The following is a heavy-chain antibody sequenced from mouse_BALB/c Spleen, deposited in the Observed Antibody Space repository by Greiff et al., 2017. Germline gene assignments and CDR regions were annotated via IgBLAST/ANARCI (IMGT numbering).Heavy chain of an antibody. D-gene: IGHD1-1*01. CDR1: GYAFTNYL. CDR3: AIITTVEFAY. Sequence: VQLQQSGAELVRPGTSVKVSCKASGYAFTNYLIEWVKQRPGQGLEWIGVINPGSGGTNYNEKFKGKATLTADKSSSTAYMQLSSLTSDDSAVYFCAIITTVEFAYWGQGTLVTVSA. J-gene: IGHJ3*01. CDR2: INPGSGGT. V-gene: IGHV1-54*01.